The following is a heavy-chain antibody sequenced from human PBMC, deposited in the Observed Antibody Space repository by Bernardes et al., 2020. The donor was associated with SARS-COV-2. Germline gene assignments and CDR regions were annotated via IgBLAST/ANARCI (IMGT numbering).Heavy chain of an antibody. CDR3: AKDLGYSSSWYYYYYGMDV. Sequence: GGSLRLSCAASGFTFSSYGMHWVRQAPGKGLEWVAVISYDGSNKYYADSVKGRFTISRDNSKNTLYLQMNSLRAEDTAVYYCAKDLGYSSSWYYYYYGMDVWGQRTTVTVSS. CDR2: ISYDGSNK. CDR1: GFTFSSYG. D-gene: IGHD6-13*01. V-gene: IGHV3-30*18. J-gene: IGHJ6*02.